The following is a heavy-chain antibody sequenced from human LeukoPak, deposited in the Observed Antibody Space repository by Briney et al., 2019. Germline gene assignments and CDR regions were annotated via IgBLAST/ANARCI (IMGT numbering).Heavy chain of an antibody. CDR2: ISGSGGNT. D-gene: IGHD4-23*01. CDR1: GFTFNYYA. J-gene: IGHJ4*02. V-gene: IGHV3-23*01. CDR3: AKDATRVARGSIEY. Sequence: PGGSLRLSCTASGFTFNYYAMNWVRQAPGKGLEWVSSISGSGGNTYYYADSVKGRFTISRDNSKNMLFLQMNSLRAEDTAIYYCAKDATRVARGSIEYWGQGTLVTVSS.